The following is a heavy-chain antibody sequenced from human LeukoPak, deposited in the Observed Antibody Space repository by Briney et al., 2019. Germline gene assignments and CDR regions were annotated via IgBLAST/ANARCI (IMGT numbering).Heavy chain of an antibody. D-gene: IGHD4-17*01. CDR3: ASPSHYGALDY. CDR2: IYYSGST. V-gene: IGHV4-39*01. CDR1: GGSISSSSYY. J-gene: IGHJ4*02. Sequence: PSETLSLTCTVSGGSISSSSYYWGWIRQPPGKGLEWIGSIYYSGSTYHNPSLKSRVTISVDTSKNQFSLKLSSVTAADTAVYYCASPSHYGALDYWGQGTLVTVSS.